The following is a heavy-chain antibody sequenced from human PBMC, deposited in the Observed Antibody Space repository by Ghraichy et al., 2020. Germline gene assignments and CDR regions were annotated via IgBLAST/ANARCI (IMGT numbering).Heavy chain of an antibody. CDR1: RGSYCCYY. Sequence: SETLSLTCAVYRGSYCCYYWSWMREHTGKRLEWIGEINPSGSTNYNPSLKSRVTISVDTSKNQFSLKLTSVTAADTAVYYCARNSPNYYDFWSGYLYRDYYGMDVWGQGTTVTVSS. V-gene: IGHV4-34*01. CDR3: ARNSPNYYDFWSGYLYRDYYGMDV. J-gene: IGHJ6*02. D-gene: IGHD3-3*01. CDR2: INPSGST.